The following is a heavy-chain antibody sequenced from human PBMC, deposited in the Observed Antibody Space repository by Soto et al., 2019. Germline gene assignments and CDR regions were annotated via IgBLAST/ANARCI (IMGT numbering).Heavy chain of an antibody. V-gene: IGHV4-34*01. J-gene: IGHJ5*02. CDR3: ARGRGIAVARRWFAP. CDR1: GVSFSGYY. D-gene: IGHD6-19*01. Sequence: SETLSLTCAVYGVSFSGYYWSWIRQPPGKGLEWIGEINHSGSTNYNPSLKSRVTISVDTSKNQFSLKLSSVTAADTAVYYCARGRGIAVARRWFAPWGQGTLVTVSS. CDR2: INHSGST.